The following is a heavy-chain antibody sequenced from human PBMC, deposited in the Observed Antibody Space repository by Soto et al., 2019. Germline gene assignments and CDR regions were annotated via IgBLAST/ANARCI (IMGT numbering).Heavy chain of an antibody. CDR2: IYYSGST. D-gene: IGHD4-17*01. CDR1: GGSISSGGYY. V-gene: IGHV4-31*03. Sequence: QVQLQESGPGLVKPSQTLSLTCTVSGGSISSGGYYWSGIRQHPGKGLEWIGYIYYSGSTYYNPSLKSRVTISVDTSKNQFSLKLSSVTAADTAVYYCARNVGYGADKSSFDYWGQGTLVTVSS. CDR3: ARNVGYGADKSSFDY. J-gene: IGHJ4*02.